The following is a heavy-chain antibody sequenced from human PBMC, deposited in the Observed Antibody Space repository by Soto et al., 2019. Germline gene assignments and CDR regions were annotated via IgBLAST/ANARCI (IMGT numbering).Heavy chain of an antibody. V-gene: IGHV3-53*01. CDR3: ARHRHPRGTVGATSPLDP. Sequence: DVQLVESGGGLVQPGGSLRLSCAISGFSVSSNYLSWVRQAPGKGLEWVSVHYSGGSTYYAYSVQGRFTISRDKSNNTIYLQMRRVRAEDTAVYFCARHRHPRGTVGATSPLDPWGQGTQVTVSS. J-gene: IGHJ5*02. CDR1: GFSVSSNY. CDR2: HYSGGST. D-gene: IGHD1-26*01.